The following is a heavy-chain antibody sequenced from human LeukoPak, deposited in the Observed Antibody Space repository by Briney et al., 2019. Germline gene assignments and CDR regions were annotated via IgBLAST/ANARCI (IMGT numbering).Heavy chain of an antibody. CDR1: GLTFTFSTSG. D-gene: IGHD3-16*02. CDR3: AREGGTIEIGEFDY. J-gene: IGHJ4*02. Sequence: GGSLRLSCAASGLTFTFSTSGIHWVRQAPGKGLEWVAFIQYVGSEKYYADSVKGRCTTSRDNSKNTVYLQMNSLTGEDTAIYYCAREGGTIEIGEFDYWGQGTLVTVSS. CDR2: IQYVGSEK. V-gene: IGHV3-30*02.